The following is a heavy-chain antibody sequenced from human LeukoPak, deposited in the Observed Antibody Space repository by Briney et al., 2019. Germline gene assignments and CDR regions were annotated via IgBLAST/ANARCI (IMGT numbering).Heavy chain of an antibody. D-gene: IGHD1-26*01. J-gene: IGHJ4*02. CDR3: ARPPLL. CDR2: INHSGST. Sequence: SKTLSLTCAVYGGSFSGYYWSWIRQPPGKGLEWIGEINHSGSTNYNPSLKSRVTISVDTSKNQFSLKLSSVTAADTAVYYCARPPLLWGQGTLVTVSS. V-gene: IGHV4-34*01. CDR1: GGSFSGYY.